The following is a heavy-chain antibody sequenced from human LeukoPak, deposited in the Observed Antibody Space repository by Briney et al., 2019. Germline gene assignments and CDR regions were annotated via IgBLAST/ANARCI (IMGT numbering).Heavy chain of an antibody. D-gene: IGHD1-26*01. J-gene: IGHJ4*02. V-gene: IGHV3-74*01. CDR1: GFTFSDYW. CDR2: INTDGSTT. Sequence: GGSLRLSCAASGFTFSDYWMHWVRQAPGKGLMGVSRINTDGSTTTYADSVKGRFTISRDNAKNTLYLQMNSLRVGDTAVYYCVRESREIRFDYWGQGILVTVSS. CDR3: VRESREIRFDY.